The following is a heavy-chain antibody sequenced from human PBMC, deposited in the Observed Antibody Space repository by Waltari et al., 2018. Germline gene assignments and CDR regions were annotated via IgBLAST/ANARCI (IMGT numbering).Heavy chain of an antibody. CDR3: ARGHYGDYEPHDAFDI. D-gene: IGHD4-17*01. CDR2: SYYSGST. CDR1: GGSISSGGYY. J-gene: IGHJ3*02. Sequence: QVQLQESGPGLVKPSQTLSLTCTVSGGSISSGGYYWSWIRQHPGKGLEWIGYSYYSGSTYYNPSLKSRVTISVDTSKNQFSLKLSSVTAADTAVYYCARGHYGDYEPHDAFDIWGQGTMVTVSS. V-gene: IGHV4-31*03.